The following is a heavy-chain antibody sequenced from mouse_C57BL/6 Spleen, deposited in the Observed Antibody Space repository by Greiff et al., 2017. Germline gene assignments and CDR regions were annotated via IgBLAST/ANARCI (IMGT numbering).Heavy chain of an antibody. Sequence: QVKLQQPGAELVRPGSSVKLSCKASGYTFTSYWMHWVKQRPIQGLEWIGNIDTSDSETHYNQKFKDKGTLTVDKSYSTAYMQLSSLTSEDSAVYYCARRYDYGRFDYWGQGTTLTVSS. CDR2: IDTSDSET. CDR1: GYTFTSYW. J-gene: IGHJ2*01. V-gene: IGHV1-52*01. D-gene: IGHD2-4*01. CDR3: ARRYDYGRFDY.